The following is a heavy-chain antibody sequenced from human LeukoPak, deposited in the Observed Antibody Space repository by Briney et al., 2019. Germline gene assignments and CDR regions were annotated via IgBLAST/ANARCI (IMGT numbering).Heavy chain of an antibody. CDR2: IYYSGST. D-gene: IGHD6-6*01. V-gene: IGHV4-31*03. Sequence: SQTLSLTCTVSGGSISSGGYYWSWIRQHPGKGLEWIGYIYYSGSTYYNPSLKSRVTISVDTSKNQFSLKLSSVTAADTAVYYCAQLRERIAARPISPPPRYYYYGMDVWGQGTTVTVSS. CDR3: AQLRERIAARPISPPPRYYYYGMDV. J-gene: IGHJ6*02. CDR1: GGSISSGGYY.